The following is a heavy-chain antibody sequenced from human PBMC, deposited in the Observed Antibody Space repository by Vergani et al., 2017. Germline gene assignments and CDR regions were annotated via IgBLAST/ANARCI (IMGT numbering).Heavy chain of an antibody. CDR2: ISSSSNPI. V-gene: IGHV3-48*01. CDR3: VKDHMGASFVGTNHNDC. D-gene: IGHD1-26*01. Sequence: EVQLVESGGGLVQRGGSLRLSCAASGFTFSSYSMNWVRQAPGKGLEWVSYISSSSNPIYYADSVQGRFTISRDNAKNSLYLQMNRLRAEDTAVYYCVKDHMGASFVGTNHNDCWGQGTLVTVSS. CDR1: GFTFSSYS. J-gene: IGHJ4*02.